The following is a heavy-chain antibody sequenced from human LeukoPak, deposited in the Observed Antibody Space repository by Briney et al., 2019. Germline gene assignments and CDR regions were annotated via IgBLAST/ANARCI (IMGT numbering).Heavy chain of an antibody. CDR1: RFTFTSYW. CDR3: ARVPLAGPGMGIDY. D-gene: IGHD6-13*01. CDR2: TKSDGSET. V-gene: IGHV3-74*01. Sequence: GSLRLSCAASRFTFTSYWMHWVRHAPGKWLVWVSRTKSDGSETTYADFVKSRFTISRDNAKNTLYLQMNSLRGEDTAVYYCARVPLAGPGMGIDYWGQGTLVTVSS. J-gene: IGHJ4*02.